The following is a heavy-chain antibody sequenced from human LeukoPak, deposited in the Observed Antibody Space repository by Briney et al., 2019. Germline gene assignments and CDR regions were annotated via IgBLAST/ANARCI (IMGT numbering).Heavy chain of an antibody. V-gene: IGHV4-34*01. CDR2: INHSGST. CDR1: GGSFSGYY. D-gene: IGHD7-27*01. Sequence: SATLSLTCAVYGGSFSGYYWSWIRQPPGKGLEWIGEINHSGSTNYNPSLKSRVTISVDTSKNQFSLKLSSVTAADTAVYYCARVRGDHLIFDYWGQGTLVTVSS. CDR3: ARVRGDHLIFDY. J-gene: IGHJ4*02.